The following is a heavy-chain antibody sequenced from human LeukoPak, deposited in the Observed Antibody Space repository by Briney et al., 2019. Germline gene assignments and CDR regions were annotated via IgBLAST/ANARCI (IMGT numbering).Heavy chain of an antibody. V-gene: IGHV3-23*01. D-gene: IGHD2-2*01. CDR1: GFTFSSYA. CDR3: AKAPQIVVVPAATHY. Sequence: PGGSLRLSCAASGFTFSSYAMSWVRQAPGKGLEWVSAISGSGGSTYYADSVKGRFTISRDNSKNTLYLQMNSLRAEDTAVYYCAKAPQIVVVPAATHYWGQGTLVTVSS. J-gene: IGHJ4*02. CDR2: ISGSGGST.